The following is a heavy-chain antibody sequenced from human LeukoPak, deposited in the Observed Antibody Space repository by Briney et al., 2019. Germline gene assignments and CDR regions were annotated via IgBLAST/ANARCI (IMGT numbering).Heavy chain of an antibody. CDR1: GFTFSSYA. J-gene: IGHJ4*02. D-gene: IGHD6-13*01. Sequence: GGSLRLSCAASGFTFSSYAMHWVRQAPGKGLEWVAVIRYDGSNKYYVDSVKGRFTISRDNSKNTLYLQMNSLRAEDTAVYYCARDGIAAAGVDYWGQGTLVTVSS. V-gene: IGHV3-33*08. CDR2: IRYDGSNK. CDR3: ARDGIAAAGVDY.